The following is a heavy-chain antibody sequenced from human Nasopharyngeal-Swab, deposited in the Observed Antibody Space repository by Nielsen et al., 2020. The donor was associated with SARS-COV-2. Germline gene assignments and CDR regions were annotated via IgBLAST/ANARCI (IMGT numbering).Heavy chain of an antibody. D-gene: IGHD3-9*01. V-gene: IGHV3-48*02. CDR2: ISSSSSNI. CDR1: GFTFSSYS. Sequence: LSLTCAASGFTFSSYSMNWVRQAPGKGLEWVSYISSSSSNIYHADSVKGRFTISRDNAKNSLYLQMNSLRDEDTAVYYCARGISYYDILTGYYGRGAYYFDYWGQGTLVTVSS. J-gene: IGHJ4*02. CDR3: ARGISYYDILTGYYGRGAYYFDY.